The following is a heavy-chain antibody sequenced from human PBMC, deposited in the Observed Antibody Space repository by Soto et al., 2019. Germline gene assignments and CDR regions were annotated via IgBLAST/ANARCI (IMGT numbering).Heavy chain of an antibody. CDR2: ISAYNGNT. J-gene: IGHJ4*02. Sequence: QVQLVQSGAEVKKPGASVKVSCKASGYTFTSYGISWVRQAPGQGLEWMGWISAYNGNTNYAQKLQGTVTMTTDTPPSTAYMELRSLRSDDTAVYYCASVMGRIAAAGTIDYWGQGPLVTVSS. V-gene: IGHV1-18*01. CDR3: ASVMGRIAAAGTIDY. CDR1: GYTFTSYG. D-gene: IGHD6-13*01.